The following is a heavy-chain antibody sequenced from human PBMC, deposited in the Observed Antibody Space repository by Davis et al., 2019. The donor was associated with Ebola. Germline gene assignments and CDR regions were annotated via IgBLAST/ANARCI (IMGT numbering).Heavy chain of an antibody. CDR2: ISSASSYI. D-gene: IGHD3-16*01. CDR1: GFLLSPYS. V-gene: IGHV3-21*01. Sequence: GALKISCAASGFLLSPYSMNWVRQAPGKGLEWISIISSASSYIRYADSVRGRFTISRDNAKNSLYLQKDSLRAEDTAVYYCGRSIDAPGENWGQGILVTVSS. CDR3: GRSIDAPGEN. J-gene: IGHJ4*02.